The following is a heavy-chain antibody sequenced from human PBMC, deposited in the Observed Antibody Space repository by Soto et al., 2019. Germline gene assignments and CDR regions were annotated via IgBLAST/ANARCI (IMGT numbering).Heavy chain of an antibody. CDR2: ISSNGGST. CDR1: GFTFSSYA. CDR3: AKDKVGIRRY. J-gene: IGHJ4*02. Sequence: GSLRLSCSASGFTFSSYAMHWVRQAPGKGLEWVPAISSNGGSTYYADSVKGRFTISRDNSKNTLYLQMNSLRAEDTAVYYCAKDKVGIRRYWGQGTLVTVSS. D-gene: IGHD3-3*02. V-gene: IGHV3-64*04.